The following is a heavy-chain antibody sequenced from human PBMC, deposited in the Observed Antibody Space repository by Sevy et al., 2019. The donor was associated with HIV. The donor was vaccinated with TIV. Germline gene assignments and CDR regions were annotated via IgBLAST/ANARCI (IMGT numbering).Heavy chain of an antibody. J-gene: IGHJ4*02. Sequence: ASVKVSCKASGYTFTSYGISWVRQAPGQGLEWMGWISAYNGNTNYAQKLQGRVTMTTDTSTSTAYMELRSLRSDDTAVYYCARDKGGVLWFGELYLDYWDQGTLVTVSS. CDR1: GYTFTSYG. V-gene: IGHV1-18*01. CDR3: ARDKGGVLWFGELYLDY. D-gene: IGHD3-10*01. CDR2: ISAYNGNT.